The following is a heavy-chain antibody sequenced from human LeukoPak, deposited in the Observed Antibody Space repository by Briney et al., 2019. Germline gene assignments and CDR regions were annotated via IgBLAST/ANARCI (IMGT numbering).Heavy chain of an antibody. D-gene: IGHD6-13*01. V-gene: IGHV1-18*04. CDR2: ISAYNGNT. Sequence: GASVKVSCKASGYAFTSYGISWVRQAPGQGLEWMGWISAYNGNTNYAQKLQGRVTMTTDTSTSTAYMELRSLRSDDTAVYYCARDGRSIAAAGIRRNAFDIWGQGTMVTVSS. CDR3: ARDGRSIAAAGIRRNAFDI. CDR1: GYAFTSYG. J-gene: IGHJ3*02.